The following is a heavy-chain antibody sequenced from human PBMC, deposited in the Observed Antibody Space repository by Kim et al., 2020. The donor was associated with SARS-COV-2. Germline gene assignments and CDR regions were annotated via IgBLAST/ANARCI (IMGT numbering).Heavy chain of an antibody. Sequence: GGSLRLSCAASGFTFSSYSMNWVRQAPGKGLEWVSYISSSSSTIYYADSVKGRFTISRDNAKNSLYLQMNSLRAEDTAVYYCAREVAAAGDYWGQGTLVTVSS. D-gene: IGHD6-13*01. V-gene: IGHV3-48*04. J-gene: IGHJ4*02. CDR3: AREVAAAGDY. CDR2: ISSSSSTI. CDR1: GFTFSSYS.